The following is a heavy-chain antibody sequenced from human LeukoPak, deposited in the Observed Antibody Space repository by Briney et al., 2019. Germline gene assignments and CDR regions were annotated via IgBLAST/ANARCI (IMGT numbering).Heavy chain of an antibody. D-gene: IGHD6-19*01. CDR2: IWYDGSNK. V-gene: IGHV3-33*01. J-gene: IGHJ3*02. Sequence: GSLRLSCAASGFTFSSYGMHWVRQAPGKGLEWVAVIWYDGSNKYYADSVKGRFTISRDNSKNTLYLQMNSLRAEDTAVYYCARDHKAVAGAFDIWGQGTMVTVSS. CDR3: ARDHKAVAGAFDI. CDR1: GFTFSSYG.